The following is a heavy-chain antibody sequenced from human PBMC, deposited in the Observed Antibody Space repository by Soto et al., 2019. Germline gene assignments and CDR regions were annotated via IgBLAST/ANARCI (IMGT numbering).Heavy chain of an antibody. D-gene: IGHD6-13*01. J-gene: IGHJ1*01. CDR3: ARGGSGWSGEYYEH. V-gene: IGHV1-18*04. CDR1: GYIFTNYG. CDR2: ISGFNGNT. Sequence: GASVKVSCKASGYIFTNYGISWVRQAPGQGPEWMGWISGFNGNTKYARKVQGRVTLTTDTSATTAYMELRGLRSDDTAVYYCARGGSGWSGEYYEHWGRGTLVTVSS.